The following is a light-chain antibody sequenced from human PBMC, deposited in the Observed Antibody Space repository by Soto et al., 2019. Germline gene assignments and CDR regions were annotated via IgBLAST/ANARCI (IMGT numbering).Light chain of an antibody. CDR2: KAS. CDR3: QHYSTYPYT. Sequence: MQMTQFPSTLSASIKNRVTITCRASQIISSWLAWYQQKPGKAPKLLIYKASSLESGVPSRFSGSGSGTEFTLTITSLQTDDFATYYSQHYSTYPYTFGQGTK. V-gene: IGKV1-5*03. CDR1: QIISSW. J-gene: IGKJ2*01.